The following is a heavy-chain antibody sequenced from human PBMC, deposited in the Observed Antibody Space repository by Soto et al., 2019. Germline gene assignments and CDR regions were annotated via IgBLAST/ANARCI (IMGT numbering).Heavy chain of an antibody. Sequence: GASVKVSCKASGYTFTSYGISWVRQAPGQGLEWMGWISAYNGNTNYAQKLQGRVTMTTDTSTSTAYMEQRSLRSDDTALYYCARDCRDCYSSGYYYGMDVWGQGTTVTVSS. CDR2: ISAYNGNT. D-gene: IGHD2-21*02. V-gene: IGHV1-18*01. J-gene: IGHJ6*02. CDR1: GYTFTSYG. CDR3: ARDCRDCYSSGYYYGMDV.